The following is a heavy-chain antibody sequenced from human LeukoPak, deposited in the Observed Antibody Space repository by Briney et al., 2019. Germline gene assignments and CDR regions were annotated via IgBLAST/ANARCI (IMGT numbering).Heavy chain of an antibody. CDR1: GFIFSAYG. CDR2: ISDDGGNT. Sequence: PGRSLRLSCDASGFIFSAYGMHWVRQAPGKGLEWVALISDDGGNTYYADSVKGRFTISRDNSKNTLYLQMNSLRAEDTAVYYCAKEYLGYFGYWGQGTLVTVSS. J-gene: IGHJ4*02. CDR3: AKEYLGYFGY. V-gene: IGHV3-30*18.